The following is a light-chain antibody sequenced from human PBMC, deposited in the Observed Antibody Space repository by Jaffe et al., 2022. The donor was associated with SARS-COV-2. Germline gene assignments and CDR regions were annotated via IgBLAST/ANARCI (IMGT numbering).Light chain of an antibody. CDR2: GAS. CDR3: QQANSFPLT. CDR1: QGISSW. V-gene: IGKV1-12*01. J-gene: IGKJ4*01. Sequence: DIQMTQSPSSVSASVGDRVTITCRASQGISSWLAWYQHKPGKAPKLLIYGASSLQSGVPSRFSGSGSGTDFTLIISSLQPEDFATYYCQQANSFPLTFGGGTKVEIK.